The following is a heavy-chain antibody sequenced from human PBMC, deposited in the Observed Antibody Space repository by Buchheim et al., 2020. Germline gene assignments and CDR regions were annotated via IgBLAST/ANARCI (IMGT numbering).Heavy chain of an antibody. D-gene: IGHD1-26*01. Sequence: QVQLVESGGGVVQPGRSLRLSCAASGLIFRSYGMHWVRQAPGKGLEWVAVISYDGSDKNYADSVKGRFTISRDNSKNTVYLQMNSLRAEDTAVYYCAKVPLQVEPTYWYFDLWGRGTL. V-gene: IGHV3-30*18. CDR2: ISYDGSDK. CDR3: AKVPLQVEPTYWYFDL. CDR1: GLIFRSYG. J-gene: IGHJ2*01.